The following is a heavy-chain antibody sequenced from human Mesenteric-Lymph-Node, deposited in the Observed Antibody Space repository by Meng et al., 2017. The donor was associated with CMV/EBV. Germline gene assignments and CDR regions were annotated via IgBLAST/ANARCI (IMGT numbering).Heavy chain of an antibody. D-gene: IGHD2/OR15-2a*01. CDR1: GFTFSNFG. Sequence: GGSLRLSCAASGFTFSNFGMHWVRQAPGKGLEWVAFVPYDGSNEYYADSVKGRFTISRDNSRNTLYLQMNSLRPGDTALYYCAKDSTWQADYFDYWGQGTLVTVSS. V-gene: IGHV3-30*02. J-gene: IGHJ4*02. CDR3: AKDSTWQADYFDY. CDR2: VPYDGSNE.